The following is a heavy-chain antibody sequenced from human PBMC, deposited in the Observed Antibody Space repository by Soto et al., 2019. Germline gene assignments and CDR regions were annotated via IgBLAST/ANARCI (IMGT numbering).Heavy chain of an antibody. D-gene: IGHD2-2*01. CDR1: GGSISSYY. V-gene: IGHV4-59*01. Sequence: QVQLQESGPGLVKPSETLSLTCTVSGGSISSYYWSWIRQPPGKGLEWIGYIYYRGSTNYNPSLNSRVALSVDTSKNQCSLKLSSVTAADTAVYYCAREGCSRTSCYPPYYYYGMDVWGQGTTVTVSS. CDR3: AREGCSRTSCYPPYYYYGMDV. J-gene: IGHJ6*02. CDR2: IYYRGST.